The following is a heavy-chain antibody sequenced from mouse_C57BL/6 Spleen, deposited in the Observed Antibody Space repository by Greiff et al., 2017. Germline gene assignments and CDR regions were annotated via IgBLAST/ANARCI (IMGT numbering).Heavy chain of an antibody. J-gene: IGHJ4*01. D-gene: IGHD2-4*01. CDR2: ISDGGSYT. V-gene: IGHV5-4*01. CDR3: ARDPGGYDYDGVSAMDY. Sequence: EVQLVESGGGLVKPGGSLKLSCAASGFTFSSYAMSWVRQTPEKRLEWVATISDGGSYTYYPDNVKGRFTISRDNAKNNLYLQMSHLKSEDTAMYYCARDPGGYDYDGVSAMDYWGQGTSVTVSS. CDR1: GFTFSSYA.